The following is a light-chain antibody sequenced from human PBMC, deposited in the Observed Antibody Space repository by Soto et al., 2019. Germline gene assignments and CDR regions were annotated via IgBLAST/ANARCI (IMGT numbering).Light chain of an antibody. CDR1: QGINNF. CDR3: QQYHTFPVT. J-gene: IGKJ4*01. Sequence: DIQMTQSPSSLSASVGYTVTITCRASQGINNFLAWFQQKPGKAPKSLIYGASTLQSGVPSNFSGSGSDTDFTLTISSLQPEDSATYFCQQYHTFPVTFGGGTKVEIK. CDR2: GAS. V-gene: IGKV1-16*02.